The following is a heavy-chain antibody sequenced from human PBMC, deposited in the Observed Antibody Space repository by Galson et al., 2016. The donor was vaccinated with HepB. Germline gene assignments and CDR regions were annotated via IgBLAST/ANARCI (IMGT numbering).Heavy chain of an antibody. J-gene: IGHJ6*03. CDR1: GFTFSSYG. CDR2: IRPGGSST. D-gene: IGHD1-26*01. CDR3: TTVPVGDYYYFMDV. V-gene: IGHV3-23*01. Sequence: SLRLSCAASGFTFSSYGVNWVRQAPGKGLEWVSAIRPGGSSTFYADSVKGRFTISRDDSTDTLYLRMNSLRAEDTAVYYCTTVPVGDYYYFMDVWGKGATVTVSS.